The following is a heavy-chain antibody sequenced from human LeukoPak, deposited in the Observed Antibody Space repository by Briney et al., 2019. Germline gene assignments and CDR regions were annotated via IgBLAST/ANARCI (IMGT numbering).Heavy chain of an antibody. CDR2: IYPGDSDT. CDR3: ARHSVGATTNYFDP. CDR1: GYSFTSHW. J-gene: IGHJ5*02. V-gene: IGHV5-51*01. Sequence: GESLKISCKGSGYSFTSHWIGWVRQMPGKGLEWMGIIYPGDSDTKYCPSFQGQVTISADKSISTAYLQWSSLKASDTAMYYCARHSVGATTNYFDPWGQGTLVTVSS. D-gene: IGHD1-26*01.